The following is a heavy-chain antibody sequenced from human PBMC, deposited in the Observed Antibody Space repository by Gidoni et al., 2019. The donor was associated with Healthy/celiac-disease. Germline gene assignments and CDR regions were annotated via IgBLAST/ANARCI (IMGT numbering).Heavy chain of an antibody. CDR2: TRNKANSYTT. Sequence: EVQLVVSAGGLVQPGGSLRLSCPASGFPFSDLYMDWVCQAPGKGLEWVGRTRNKANSYTTEYAESVKGRFTISRDDSKNSLYLQMNSLKTEDTAVYYCARELGIHYYYYGMDVWGKGTTVTVSS. J-gene: IGHJ6*04. CDR3: ARELGIHYYYYGMDV. V-gene: IGHV3-72*01. CDR1: GFPFSDLY.